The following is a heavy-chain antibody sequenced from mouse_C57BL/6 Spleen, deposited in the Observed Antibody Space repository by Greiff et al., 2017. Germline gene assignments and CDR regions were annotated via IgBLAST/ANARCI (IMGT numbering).Heavy chain of an antibody. Sequence: EVKLMESGGGLVQPGGSLKLSCAASGFTFSDYGMAWVRQAPRKGPEWVAFISNLAYSNYYADTVTGRFTISRENAKNTLYLEMSSLRSEDTAMYYCARHCYGLDYWGQGTTLTVSS. V-gene: IGHV5-15*01. J-gene: IGHJ2*01. CDR2: ISNLAYSN. D-gene: IGHD1-1*01. CDR1: GFTFSDYG. CDR3: ARHCYGLDY.